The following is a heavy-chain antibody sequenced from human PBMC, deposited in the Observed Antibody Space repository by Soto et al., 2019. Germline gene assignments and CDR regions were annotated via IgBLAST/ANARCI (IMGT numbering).Heavy chain of an antibody. CDR2: ISSTGNTI. D-gene: IGHD2-8*02. CDR3: ARSGYFDY. J-gene: IGHJ4*02. CDR1: GFTFSTYS. V-gene: IGHV3-48*01. Sequence: LRLSCAASGFTFSTYSMNWVRQAPGKGLEWVSYISSTGNTIYYPDSVKGRFTISRDTAKKSLYLQMNSLRAEDTAVYYCARSGYFDYWGQGTLVTV.